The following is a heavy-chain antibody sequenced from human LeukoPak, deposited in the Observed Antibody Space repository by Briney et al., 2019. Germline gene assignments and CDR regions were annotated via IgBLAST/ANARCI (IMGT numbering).Heavy chain of an antibody. CDR2: IYSGGST. Sequence: GRSLRLSCAASGFTFSSSAMHWVRQAPGKGLEWVSVIYSGGSTYYADSVKGRFTISRDNSKNTLYLQMNSLRAEDTAVYYCARARRYCSSTSCSRGPYYFDYWGQGTLVTVSS. CDR3: ARARRYCSSTSCSRGPYYFDY. J-gene: IGHJ4*02. CDR1: GFTFSSSA. D-gene: IGHD2-2*01. V-gene: IGHV3-66*01.